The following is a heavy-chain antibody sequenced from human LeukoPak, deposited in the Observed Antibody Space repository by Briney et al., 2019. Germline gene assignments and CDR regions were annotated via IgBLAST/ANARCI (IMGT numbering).Heavy chain of an antibody. D-gene: IGHD1-14*01. J-gene: IGHJ3*01. V-gene: IGHV3-9*01. CDR2: ISWNSGSI. CDR3: ASPEV. Sequence: GRSLRLSCAASGFTFDDYAMHWVRQAPGKGLEWVSGISWNSGSIGYADSVKGRFTISRDNAKNSLYLKMNSLRAEDTALYYCASPEVWGQGTMVTVSS. CDR1: GFTFDDYA.